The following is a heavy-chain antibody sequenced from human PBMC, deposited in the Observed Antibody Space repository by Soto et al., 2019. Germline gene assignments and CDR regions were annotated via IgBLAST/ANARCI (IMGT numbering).Heavy chain of an antibody. CDR3: ARDLGLAYCGGDCYPEGWFDP. CDR1: GYTFTSYG. D-gene: IGHD2-21*02. Sequence: ASVKVSCKASGYTFTSYGISWVRQAPGQGLEWMGWISAYNGNTNYAQKLQGRVTMTTDTSTSTAYMELRSLRSDDTAVYYCARDLGLAYCGGDCYPEGWFDPWGQGTPVTVSS. V-gene: IGHV1-18*01. J-gene: IGHJ5*02. CDR2: ISAYNGNT.